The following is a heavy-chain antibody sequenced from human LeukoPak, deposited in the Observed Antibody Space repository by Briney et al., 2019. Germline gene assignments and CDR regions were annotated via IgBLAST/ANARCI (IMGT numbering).Heavy chain of an antibody. J-gene: IGHJ4*02. D-gene: IGHD6-13*01. CDR3: ARAPTRIAAFDY. V-gene: IGHV3-21*01. CDR2: ISSGSSYI. Sequence: PGGSLRLSCAASGFIFNSYTMNWVRQAPGKGLEWVSSISSGSSYIYYADSVKGRFTISGDNAKNSLYLQVNSLRAEDTAVYYCARAPTRIAAFDYWGQGTLVTVSS. CDR1: GFIFNSYT.